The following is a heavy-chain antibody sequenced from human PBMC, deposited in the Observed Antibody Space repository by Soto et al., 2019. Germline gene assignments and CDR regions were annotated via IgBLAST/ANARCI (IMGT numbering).Heavy chain of an antibody. CDR3: ARVGFWSGYYPFDY. Sequence: QVPLVQSGAEVKKPGASVKVSCKASGYTFTSYAMHWVRQAPGQRLEWMGWINAGNGNTKYSQKFQGRVTITRDTSASTAYMELSSLRSEDTAVYYCARVGFWSGYYPFDYWGQGTLVTVSS. J-gene: IGHJ4*02. D-gene: IGHD3-3*01. CDR2: INAGNGNT. V-gene: IGHV1-3*01. CDR1: GYTFTSYA.